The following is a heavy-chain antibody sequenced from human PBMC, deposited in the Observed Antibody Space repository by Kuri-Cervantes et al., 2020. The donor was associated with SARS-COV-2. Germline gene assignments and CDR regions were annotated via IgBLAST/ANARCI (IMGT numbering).Heavy chain of an antibody. CDR3: ARGVEYYDYVWGSYRSWYFDY. Sequence: SVKVSCKASGGTSSSYAISWVRQAPGQGLEWMGGIIPIFGTANYAQKFQDRVTITADESTSTAYMELSSLRSEDTAVYYCARGVEYYDYVWGSYRSWYFDYWGQGTLVTVSS. CDR1: GGTSSSYA. J-gene: IGHJ4*02. V-gene: IGHV1-69*13. CDR2: IIPIFGTA. D-gene: IGHD3-16*02.